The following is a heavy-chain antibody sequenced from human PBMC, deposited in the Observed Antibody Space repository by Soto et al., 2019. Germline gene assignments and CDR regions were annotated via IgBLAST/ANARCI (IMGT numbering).Heavy chain of an antibody. J-gene: IGHJ5*02. CDR3: ARVPSP. CDR2: IYHSGST. CDR1: GGSISSGGYS. Sequence: SETLSVTCAVSGGSISSGGYSWSWIRQPPGKGLEWIGYIYHSGSTYYNPSLKSRVTISVDRSKNQFSLKLSSVTAADTAVYSCARVPSPWGQGTLVTVSS. V-gene: IGHV4-30-2*01.